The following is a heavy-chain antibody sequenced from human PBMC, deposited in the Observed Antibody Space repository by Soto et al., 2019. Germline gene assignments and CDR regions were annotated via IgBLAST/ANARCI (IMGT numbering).Heavy chain of an antibody. J-gene: IGHJ3*02. CDR1: GASISSGGYS. CDR3: ARDDLNGYFFDI. D-gene: IGHD3-9*01. V-gene: IGHV4-30-2*01. CDR2: IYHSGST. Sequence: QLQLQESGSGLVKPSQTLSLTCSVSGASISSGGYSWNWIRQPPGKGLEWIGYIYHSGSTYYNPSLNSRVTISVDKSKNQFSLKLSSVTAADTAVYYCARDDLNGYFFDIWGQGTMVTVSS.